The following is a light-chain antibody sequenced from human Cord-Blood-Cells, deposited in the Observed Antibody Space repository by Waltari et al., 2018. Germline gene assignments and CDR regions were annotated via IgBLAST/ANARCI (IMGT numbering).Light chain of an antibody. V-gene: IGLV2-8*01. CDR2: EVS. Sequence: QSALTQPPSASGSPGQSVTISCTGTSSDVGGYNYVSWYQQHPGKAPKLMIYEVSKRPSGVPGRFSGSKSGNTASLTVSGLQAEDEADYSCSSYAGSNKRVFGGGTKLTVL. J-gene: IGLJ3*02. CDR1: SSDVGGYNY. CDR3: SSYAGSNKRV.